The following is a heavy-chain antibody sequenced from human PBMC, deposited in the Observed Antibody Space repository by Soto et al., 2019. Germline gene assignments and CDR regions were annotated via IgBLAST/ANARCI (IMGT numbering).Heavy chain of an antibody. Sequence: GSLRLSCAASGFTFSSHAMHWVRQAPGKGLEWVALISYDGGNKYSADSVKGRFSISRDNSKNTLYLQMNSLRAEDTAVYYCARGPSSLTRFDYWGQGTLVTVSS. V-gene: IGHV3-30-3*01. CDR2: ISYDGGNK. D-gene: IGHD2-2*01. J-gene: IGHJ4*02. CDR3: ARGPSSLTRFDY. CDR1: GFTFSSHA.